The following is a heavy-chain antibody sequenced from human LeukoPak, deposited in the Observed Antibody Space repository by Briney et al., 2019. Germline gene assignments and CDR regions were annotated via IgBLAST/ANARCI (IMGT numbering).Heavy chain of an antibody. D-gene: IGHD3-22*01. CDR1: GGSFSGYY. Sequence: PSETLSLTCAIYGGSFSGYYWSWIRQPPGKGLEWIGEINHSGSTKYNPSLKSRVTISVDTSKNQFSLKLSSVTAADTAVYYCARLSGITMIVVLISDAFDIWGQGTMVTVSS. CDR3: ARLSGITMIVVLISDAFDI. J-gene: IGHJ3*02. CDR2: INHSGST. V-gene: IGHV4-34*01.